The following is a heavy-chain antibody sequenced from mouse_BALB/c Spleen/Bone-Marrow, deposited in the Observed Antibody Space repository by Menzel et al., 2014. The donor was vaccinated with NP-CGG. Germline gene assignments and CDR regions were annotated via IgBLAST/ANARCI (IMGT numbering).Heavy chain of an antibody. CDR1: GYLFTSYY. CDR3: ARSYDGYPYAMNY. J-gene: IGHJ4*01. Sequence: EVQLQQSGPELMKLGASVKISCKASGYLFTSYYMHWVKRSHGESLEWIGYFDPFNGGTSYNQKFKGKATLTVDKSSSTAYMHLSSLTSEDSAVYFCARSYDGYPYAMNYWGQGTSVTVSS. V-gene: IGHV1S135*01. D-gene: IGHD2-3*01. CDR2: FDPFNGGT.